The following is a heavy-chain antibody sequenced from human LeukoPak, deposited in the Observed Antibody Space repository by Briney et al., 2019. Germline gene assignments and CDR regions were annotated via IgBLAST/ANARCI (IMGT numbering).Heavy chain of an antibody. CDR2: INSDGSST. J-gene: IGHJ3*02. Sequence: PGGSLRLSCAASGFTFSSYWMHWVRQAPGKGLVWVSCINSDGSSTSYADSVKGRFTISRDNAKNTLYLQMNSLRAEDTAVYYCARNAAMAADIWGQGTMVTVSS. CDR1: GFTFSSYW. V-gene: IGHV3-74*01. D-gene: IGHD5-18*01. CDR3: ARNAAMAADI.